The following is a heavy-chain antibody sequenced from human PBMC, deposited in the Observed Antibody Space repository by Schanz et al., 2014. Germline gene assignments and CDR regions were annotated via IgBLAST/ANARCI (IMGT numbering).Heavy chain of an antibody. Sequence: EVQLVESGGGLVQPGGSLRLSCETSGFTFSNHAMSWVRQAPGKGLEWVSAISGRGGRTYYADSVKGRFTISRDNSKNTLYLQMNSLRAEDTAVYYCAKTLGGAGLTLYFDHWGQGSLVTVSS. J-gene: IGHJ4*02. CDR1: GFTFSNHA. CDR3: AKTLGGAGLTLYFDH. D-gene: IGHD3-10*01. CDR2: ISGRGGRT. V-gene: IGHV3-23*04.